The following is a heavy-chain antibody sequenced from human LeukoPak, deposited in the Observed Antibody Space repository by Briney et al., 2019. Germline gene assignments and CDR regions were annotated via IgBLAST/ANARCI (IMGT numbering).Heavy chain of an antibody. CDR1: GFTFDDYA. D-gene: IGHD2-2*01. CDR3: AKWEYCSSTSCSDPDFDY. J-gene: IGHJ4*02. Sequence: SGRSLRLSCAASGFTFDDYAMHWVRQAPGKGLEWVSGISWNSGTIGYADSVKGRFTISRDNAKNTLYLQMNSLRAEDTAVYYCAKWEYCSSTSCSDPDFDYWGQGTLVTVSS. V-gene: IGHV3-9*01. CDR2: ISWNSGTI.